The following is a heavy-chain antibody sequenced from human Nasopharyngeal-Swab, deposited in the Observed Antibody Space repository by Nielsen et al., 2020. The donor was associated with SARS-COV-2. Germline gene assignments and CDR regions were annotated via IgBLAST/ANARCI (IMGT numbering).Heavy chain of an antibody. D-gene: IGHD6-13*01. CDR3: ARVRRQQLGRYYFDC. V-gene: IGHV1-18*01. Sequence: ASVKVSCKASGYTFTSHDINWVRQATGQGLEWMGWISAYNGNTNYAQKLQGRVTMTTDTSTSTAYMELRSLRSDDTAVYYCARVRRQQLGRYYFDCWGQGTLVTVSS. CDR1: GYTFTSHD. J-gene: IGHJ4*02. CDR2: ISAYNGNT.